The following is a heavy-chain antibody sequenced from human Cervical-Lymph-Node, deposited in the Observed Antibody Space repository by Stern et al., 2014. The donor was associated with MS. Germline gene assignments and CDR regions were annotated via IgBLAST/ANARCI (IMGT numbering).Heavy chain of an antibody. CDR3: ARISLGSGIDY. CDR2: INPNSGAT. CDR1: ENTFTGYS. J-gene: IGHJ4*02. V-gene: IGHV1-2*02. Sequence: VQLVESGAEVKKPGASVKVTCKASENTFTGYSIHWVRQAPGQGLEWMGWINPNSGATNYAQRFQDRVSLTSDTSNTLAYMELDRLTSDDTAVYYCARISLGSGIDYWGQGSLVTVSS. D-gene: IGHD1-26*01.